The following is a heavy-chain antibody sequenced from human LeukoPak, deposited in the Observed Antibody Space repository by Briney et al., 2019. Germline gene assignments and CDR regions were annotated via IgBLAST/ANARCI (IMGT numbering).Heavy chain of an antibody. V-gene: IGHV1-2*02. J-gene: IGHJ5*02. CDR2: INPNSGGT. CDR1: GYTFTGYY. CDR3: ARDRVVRGVIIPRGFDP. Sequence: ASVKVSCKASGYTFTGYYMHWVRQAPGQGLEWMGWINPNSGGTNYAQKFQGRVTMTRDTSISTAYMELSRQRSDDTAVYYCARDRVVRGVIIPRGFDPWGQGTLVTVSS. D-gene: IGHD3-10*01.